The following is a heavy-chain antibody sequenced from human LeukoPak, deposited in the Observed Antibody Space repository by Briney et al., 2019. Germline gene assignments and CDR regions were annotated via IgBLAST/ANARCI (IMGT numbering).Heavy chain of an antibody. D-gene: IGHD3-22*01. J-gene: IGHJ6*03. CDR3: AREALIEGFYYYMDV. CDR1: GGSISSGGYY. Sequence: SETLSLTCTVSGGSISSGGYYWSWIRQHPGKGLEWIGRFYTSGSTNYNPSLKSRVIMSVDTSQNQFSLKLSSVTAADTAVYYCAREALIEGFYYYMDVWGKGTTVTVSS. V-gene: IGHV4-61*02. CDR2: FYTSGST.